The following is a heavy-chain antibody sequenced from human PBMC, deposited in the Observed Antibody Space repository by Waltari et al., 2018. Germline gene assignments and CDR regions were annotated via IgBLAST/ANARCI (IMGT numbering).Heavy chain of an antibody. CDR3: ARDLRGAVAPYYFDY. Sequence: QVQLVQSGAEVKKPGASVKVSCKASGYTFTSYYMHWVRQAPGQGLEWMGIINPSGGSTSYAQKFQGRVTMTRDTSTSTVYMERSSLRSEDTAVYYCARDLRGAVAPYYFDYWGQGTLVTVSS. V-gene: IGHV1-46*01. CDR2: INPSGGST. J-gene: IGHJ4*02. CDR1: GYTFTSYY. D-gene: IGHD6-19*01.